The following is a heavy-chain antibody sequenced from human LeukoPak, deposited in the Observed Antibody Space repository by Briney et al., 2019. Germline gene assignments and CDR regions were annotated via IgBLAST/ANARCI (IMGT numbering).Heavy chain of an antibody. CDR2: ISYSGIT. V-gene: IGHV4-39*01. CDR3: ARHNEYASLMDV. J-gene: IGHJ6*02. CDR1: GVSVTTSGYY. D-gene: IGHD2-2*01. Sequence: KPSETLSLTCTVFGVSVTTSGYYGAWIRQPPGRGLEWIGSISYSGITYYKPSLRGRVTISGDTAKNQFSLKLSSVTAADTAVYYCARHNEYASLMDVWGQGTTVTVSS.